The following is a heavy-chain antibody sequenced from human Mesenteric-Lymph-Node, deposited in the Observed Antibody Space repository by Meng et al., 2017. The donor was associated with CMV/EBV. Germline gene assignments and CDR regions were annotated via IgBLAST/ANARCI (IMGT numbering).Heavy chain of an antibody. CDR3: ARGGYCSSTSCYTWDYYYGMDV. D-gene: IGHD2-2*02. CDR1: GFTFDDYG. CDR2: INWNGGST. J-gene: IGHJ6*02. Sequence: GESLKISCAASGFTFDDYGMSWVRQAPGKGLEWVSGINWNGGSTGYADSVKGRFTISRDNAKNSLYLQMNSLRAEDTALYYCARGGYCSSTSCYTWDYYYGMDVWGQGITVTVSS. V-gene: IGHV3-20*04.